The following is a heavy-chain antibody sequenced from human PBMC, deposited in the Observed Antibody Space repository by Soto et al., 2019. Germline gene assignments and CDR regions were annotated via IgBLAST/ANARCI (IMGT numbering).Heavy chain of an antibody. V-gene: IGHV4-59*01. Sequence: PSETLSLTCTVSGGSISSYYWSWIRQPPGKGLEWIGYIYFTGRTNYNPSLKSRVTISVDTSKNQFSLKLTSVTAADTAVYYCARFGHCSDGTCAVDCWGQGTLVTVS. D-gene: IGHD2-15*01. CDR1: GGSISSYY. CDR2: IYFTGRT. J-gene: IGHJ4*02. CDR3: ARFGHCSDGTCAVDC.